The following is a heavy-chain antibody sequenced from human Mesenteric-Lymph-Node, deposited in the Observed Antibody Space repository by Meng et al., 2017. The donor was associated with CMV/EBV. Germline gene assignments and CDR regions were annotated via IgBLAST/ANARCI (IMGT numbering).Heavy chain of an antibody. V-gene: IGHV2-70*19. CDR2: IEWDDEK. CDR1: GFSLSSSEMS. D-gene: IGHD3-22*01. Sequence: SGPTLVKPTQTLTLTCTFSGFSLSSSEMSVSWVRQSPGKALEWLAFIEWDDEKHYSTSLKTRLTISKDASKNQVVLTMTNMDPVDTGIYYCARINYDDSSGYYYGYFDYWGQGTPVTVSS. J-gene: IGHJ4*02. CDR3: ARINYDDSSGYYYGYFDY.